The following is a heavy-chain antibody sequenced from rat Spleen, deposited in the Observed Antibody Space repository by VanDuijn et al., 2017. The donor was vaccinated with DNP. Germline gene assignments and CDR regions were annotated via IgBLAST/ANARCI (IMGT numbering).Heavy chain of an antibody. D-gene: IGHD1-11*01. Sequence: EVQLVESGGGLVQPGRSLKLSCATSGFTFSDYDMAWVRQAPKKGLEWVATIRYDGSRTYYRDSVKGRFTISRDNAKSTLYLQMDSLRSEDTATYYCATLLGGGYSPFDYWGQGVMVTVSS. V-gene: IGHV5-7*01. CDR3: ATLLGGGYSPFDY. CDR1: GFTFSDYD. CDR2: IRYDGSRT. J-gene: IGHJ2*01.